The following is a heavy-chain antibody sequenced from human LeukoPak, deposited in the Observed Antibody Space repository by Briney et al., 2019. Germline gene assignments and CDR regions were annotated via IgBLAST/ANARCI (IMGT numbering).Heavy chain of an antibody. D-gene: IGHD3-3*01. CDR3: ARGLRYYDFWSGNY. J-gene: IGHJ4*02. Sequence: ASVKVSCKASGYTFTSYDINWVRQATGQGLEWMGWMNPNSGNTGYAQKFQGRVTMTRNTSISTAYMELSSLRSEDTAVYYCARGLRYYDFWSGNYWGQGTLVTVSS. CDR2: MNPNSGNT. V-gene: IGHV1-8*01. CDR1: GYTFTSYD.